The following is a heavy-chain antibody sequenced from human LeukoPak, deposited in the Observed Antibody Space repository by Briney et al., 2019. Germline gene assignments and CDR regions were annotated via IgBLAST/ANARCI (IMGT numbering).Heavy chain of an antibody. D-gene: IGHD2-2*01. V-gene: IGHV3-30-3*01. CDR1: GFTFSSYA. Sequence: GRSLRLSCAASGFTFSSYAMHWVRQAPGKGLEWVAVISYDGSNKYYADSVKGRFTISRDNSKNTLYLQMNSLRAEDTAVYYCARVADALGLFDIWGQGTMVTVSS. CDR3: ARVADALGLFDI. J-gene: IGHJ3*02. CDR2: ISYDGSNK.